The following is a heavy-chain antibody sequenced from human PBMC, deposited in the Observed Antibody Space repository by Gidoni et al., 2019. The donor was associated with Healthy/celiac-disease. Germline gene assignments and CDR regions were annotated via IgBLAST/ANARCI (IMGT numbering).Heavy chain of an antibody. CDR2: ISWNSGSI. CDR3: AKSGGYSYGYYYYYMDV. D-gene: IGHD5-18*01. Sequence: DVQLVESGGGLVQPGRSLRLSCAASGFTFDDYAMHWVRQAPGKGLEWVSGISWNSGSIGYADSVKGRFTISRDNAKNSLYLQMNSLRAEDTALYYCAKSGGYSYGYYYYYMDVWGKGTTVTVSS. J-gene: IGHJ6*03. CDR1: GFTFDDYA. V-gene: IGHV3-9*01.